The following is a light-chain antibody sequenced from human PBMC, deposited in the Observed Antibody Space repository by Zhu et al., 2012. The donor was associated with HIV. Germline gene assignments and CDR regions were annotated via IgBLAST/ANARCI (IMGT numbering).Light chain of an antibody. CDR1: QGLRGH. CDR2: DTF. Sequence: AIQMTQSPSSLSASVGDRVTINCRASQGLRGHLGWYQQKPGKAPKLLIYDTFTLQTGVPSRFSGSGSDTDFTLTITSLQPEDFATYFCLQDFSYPYTFGQGTKLEIK. J-gene: IGKJ2*01. CDR3: LQDFSYPYT. V-gene: IGKV1-6*01.